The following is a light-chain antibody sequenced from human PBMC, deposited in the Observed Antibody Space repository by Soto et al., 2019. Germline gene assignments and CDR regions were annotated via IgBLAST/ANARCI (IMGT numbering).Light chain of an antibody. J-gene: IGKJ3*01. Sequence: EIVLTQSPATLSLSPGERATLSCRASQSVHSYLAWYQQKPGQAPRLFIYDASTRAPGVSARFSGSGSGTDFTLTISSLEPEDFAVYHCLQRSIGFTFGPGTKVDIK. CDR2: DAS. CDR3: LQRSIGFT. CDR1: QSVHSY. V-gene: IGKV3-11*01.